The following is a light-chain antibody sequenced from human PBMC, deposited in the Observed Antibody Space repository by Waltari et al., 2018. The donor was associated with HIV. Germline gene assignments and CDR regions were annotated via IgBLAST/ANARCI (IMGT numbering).Light chain of an antibody. CDR1: SSDVGGYNH. CDR2: EVS. Sequence: QSALTQPASVSGSPGQPITISCTGTSSDVGGYNHVSWYQQPPGKAPKPMIYEVSNRPSGVSNRFSGSKSGNTASLTISGRQAEDEADYYCSSYTSSSTGVFGGGTKLTVL. J-gene: IGLJ3*02. CDR3: SSYTSSSTGV. V-gene: IGLV2-14*01.